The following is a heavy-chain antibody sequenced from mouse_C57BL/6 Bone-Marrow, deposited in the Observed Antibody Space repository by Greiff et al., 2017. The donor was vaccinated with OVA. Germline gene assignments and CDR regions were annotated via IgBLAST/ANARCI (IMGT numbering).Heavy chain of an antibody. CDR2: INPYNGGT. Sequence: VHVKQSGPVLVKPGASVKMSCKASGYTFTDYYMNWVKQSHGKSLEWIGVINPYNGGTSYNQKFKGKATLTVDKSSSTAYMELNSLTSDDSAVYYCASGMGRRDYWGQGTTLTVSS. CDR3: ASGMGRRDY. D-gene: IGHD4-1*01. J-gene: IGHJ2*01. V-gene: IGHV1-19*01. CDR1: GYTFTDYY.